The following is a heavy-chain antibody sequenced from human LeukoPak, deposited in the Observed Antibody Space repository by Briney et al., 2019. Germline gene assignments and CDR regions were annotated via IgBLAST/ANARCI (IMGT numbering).Heavy chain of an antibody. D-gene: IGHD6-19*01. J-gene: IGHJ4*02. CDR2: INTDGTVT. CDR1: GFTFSNYW. Sequence: GGSLRLSCAASGFTFSNYWMHWVRQAPGKGLESVSRINTDGTVTTYADSVKGRFTVSRDNADNTMFLQMNSVRDEDTAVYYCATKQWLAPPPDSWGQGTPVTVSS. V-gene: IGHV3-74*01. CDR3: ATKQWLAPPPDS.